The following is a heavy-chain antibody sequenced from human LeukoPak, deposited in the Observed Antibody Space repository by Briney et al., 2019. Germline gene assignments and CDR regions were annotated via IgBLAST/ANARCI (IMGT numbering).Heavy chain of an antibody. Sequence: GGSLRLSCAASGFAFRIYAMSWVRQTPGKGLEWISAVTASGDSTYYADSVKGRLTISRDNSKNTLHLQMNSLRDEDTAVYYCVRDTSGRSGGNTFDIWGQGTMVTVSS. V-gene: IGHV3-23*01. CDR2: VTASGDST. CDR1: GFAFRIYA. D-gene: IGHD6-19*01. J-gene: IGHJ3*02. CDR3: VRDTSGRSGGNTFDI.